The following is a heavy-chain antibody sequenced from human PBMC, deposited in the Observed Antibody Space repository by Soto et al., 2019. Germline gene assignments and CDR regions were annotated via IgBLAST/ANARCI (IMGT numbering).Heavy chain of an antibody. D-gene: IGHD6-19*01. V-gene: IGHV3-7*01. Sequence: PGGSLRLSCAASGFTFSSLWMSWVRQAPGKGLEWVANIKQDGSEKYYVDSVKGRFTISRDNAKNSLYLQMNSLRAEDTAVYYCARENGLYSSGPVQHWGQGTLVTVSS. CDR2: IKQDGSEK. CDR3: ARENGLYSSGPVQH. CDR1: GFTFSSLW. J-gene: IGHJ1*01.